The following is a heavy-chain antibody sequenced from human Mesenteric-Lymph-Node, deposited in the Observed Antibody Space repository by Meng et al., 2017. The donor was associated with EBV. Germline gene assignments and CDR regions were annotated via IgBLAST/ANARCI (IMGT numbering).Heavy chain of an antibody. D-gene: IGHD4-11*01. CDR2: SNQSGST. V-gene: IGHV4-34*01. CDR3: ARGKTVGRSPWFDP. CDR1: GGSFSGYY. Sequence: WVAGLLKPWMPLSLTCAVCGGSFSGYYWPCIRQSPGKGLEWIGESNQSGSTSYNPSLKSRVTISVDTSQNQFSLKLSSVTAADTAVYYCARGKTVGRSPWFDPWGQGTLVTVSS. J-gene: IGHJ5*02.